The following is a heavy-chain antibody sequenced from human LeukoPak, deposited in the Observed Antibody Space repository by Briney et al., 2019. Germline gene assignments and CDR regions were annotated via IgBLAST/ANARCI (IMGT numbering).Heavy chain of an antibody. D-gene: IGHD6-13*01. V-gene: IGHV4-39*07. J-gene: IGHJ6*04. CDR1: GGSISSATCF. Sequence: PSETLSLTCTVSGGSISSATCFWGWIRQPPGKGLEWIGTICYGGTTYYNPSFQSRLTISVDSSKNQFSLTLSSVTAADTAVYYCARVGGYSSPPSVWGKGTTVTVSS. CDR2: ICYGGTT. CDR3: ARVGGYSSPPSV.